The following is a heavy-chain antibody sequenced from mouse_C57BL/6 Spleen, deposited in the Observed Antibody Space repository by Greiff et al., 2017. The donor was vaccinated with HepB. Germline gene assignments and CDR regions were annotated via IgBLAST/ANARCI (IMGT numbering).Heavy chain of an antibody. V-gene: IGHV1-12*01. J-gene: IGHJ3*01. CDR2: IYPGNGDT. Sequence: LQQSGAELVRPGASVKMSCKASGYTFTSYNMHWVKQTPRQGLEWIGAIYPGNGDTSYNQKFKGKATLTVDKSSSTAYMQLSSLTSEDSAVYFCARGYYGSSYDWFAYWGQGTLVTVSA. D-gene: IGHD1-1*01. CDR1: GYTFTSYN. CDR3: ARGYYGSSYDWFAY.